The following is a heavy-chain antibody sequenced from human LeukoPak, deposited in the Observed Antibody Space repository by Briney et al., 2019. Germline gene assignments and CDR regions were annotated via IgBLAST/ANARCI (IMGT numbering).Heavy chain of an antibody. J-gene: IGHJ4*02. Sequence: PGGSLRLSCAASGFTVSSTYMNWVRHAPGKGLEGVSVITSGGNSYYADSVKGRFTISGDNSKNTLYLQMNSLRAEDTAVYYCARGQCSSPSCRYFDYWGQGTLVTVSS. CDR1: GFTVSSTY. CDR3: ARGQCSSPSCRYFDY. D-gene: IGHD2-2*01. CDR2: ITSGGNS. V-gene: IGHV3-66*01.